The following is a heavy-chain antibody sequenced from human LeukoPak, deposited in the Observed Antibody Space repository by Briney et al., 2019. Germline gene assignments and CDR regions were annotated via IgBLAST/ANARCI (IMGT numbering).Heavy chain of an antibody. CDR3: TRGQYYDLWSGYHGNFFDF. J-gene: IGHJ4*02. Sequence: SVKGRFTISRDNAKNSLYLQMNSPRAEDTAVYYCTRGQYYDLWSGYHGNFFDFWGQGALVTVSS. D-gene: IGHD3-3*01. V-gene: IGHV3-7*04.